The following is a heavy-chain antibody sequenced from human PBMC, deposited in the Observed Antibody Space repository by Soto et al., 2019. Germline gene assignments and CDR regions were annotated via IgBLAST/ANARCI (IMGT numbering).Heavy chain of an antibody. CDR1: QYIFSDFA. J-gene: IGHJ3*02. CDR3: ARDLYCTNGVCYSLGAAFDI. Sequence: GGSLRLSCAASQYIFSDFAMSWVRQATGKGLEWVAVICGDGSSKYYADSVKGRFTISRDNSKNTLYLQMNSLRAEDTAVYYCARDLYCTNGVCYSLGAAFDIWGQGTMVTVS. CDR2: ICGDGSSK. D-gene: IGHD2-8*01. V-gene: IGHV3-30-3*01.